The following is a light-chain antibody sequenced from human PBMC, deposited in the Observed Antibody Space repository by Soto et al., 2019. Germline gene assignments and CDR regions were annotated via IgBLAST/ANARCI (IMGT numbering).Light chain of an antibody. CDR3: QQYGSSPLT. V-gene: IGKV3-20*01. Sequence: EIVLTHYPGTLSLTPGERATLSCGPSQSDSSSYLAWYQQKPGQAPRLLTFGASNRATGIPDRFSGSGSGTEFTLTIRRLEPEDFKLYFCQQYGSSPLTFGQGTKVDIK. CDR1: QSDSSSY. J-gene: IGKJ1*01. CDR2: GAS.